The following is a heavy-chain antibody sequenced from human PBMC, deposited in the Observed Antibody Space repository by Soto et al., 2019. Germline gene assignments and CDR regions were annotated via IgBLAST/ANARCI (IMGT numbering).Heavy chain of an antibody. V-gene: IGHV1-46*03. Sequence: GASVKVSCKASGYIFTSYYIHWVRQAPGQGLEWMGWINPFDGSRMFAQSFQGRVTMTRDTSTSTVYMEVSSLRSEDTAVYYCSRADPGETSPFDHWGQGTLVTVS. J-gene: IGHJ4*02. CDR1: GYIFTSYY. CDR3: SRADPGETSPFDH. CDR2: INPFDGSR. D-gene: IGHD3-10*01.